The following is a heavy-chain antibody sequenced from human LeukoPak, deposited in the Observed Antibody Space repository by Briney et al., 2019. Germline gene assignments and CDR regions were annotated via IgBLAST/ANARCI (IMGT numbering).Heavy chain of an antibody. J-gene: IGHJ4*02. V-gene: IGHV4-34*01. Sequence: SETPSLTCAVYGGSFSGYYWSWIRQPPGKGLEWIGEINHSGSTNYNPSLKSRVTISVDTSKNQFSLKLSSVTAADTAMYYCARGLGSCYSSICDYFNYWGQGTLVTVSS. CDR1: GGSFSGYY. CDR3: ARGLGSCYSSICDYFNY. D-gene: IGHD2-15*01. CDR2: INHSGST.